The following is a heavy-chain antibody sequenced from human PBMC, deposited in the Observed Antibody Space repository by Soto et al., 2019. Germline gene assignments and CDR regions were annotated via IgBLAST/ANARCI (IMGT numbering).Heavy chain of an antibody. CDR1: GYTFSNYD. J-gene: IGHJ6*02. D-gene: IGHD6-19*01. Sequence: ASVKVSCKTSGYTFSNYDINWVRQATGQGLEWMAWMDPNSGDTGYAQKFQGRLTVTWDTSIATAYAELSSLTFDDTAVYYCAKAFVPGWSRYGVDVWGQGTTVTVSS. CDR2: MDPNSGDT. CDR3: AKAFVPGWSRYGVDV. V-gene: IGHV1-8*01.